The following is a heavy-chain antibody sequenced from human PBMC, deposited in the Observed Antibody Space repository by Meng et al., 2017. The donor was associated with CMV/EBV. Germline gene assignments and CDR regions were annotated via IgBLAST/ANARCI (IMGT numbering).Heavy chain of an antibody. CDR1: GFTFSSYS. Sequence: GESLQISCAASGFTFSSYSMNWVRQAPGKGLECVSSISSSSSYISYADSVKGRFTISRDNAKNSLYLQMNSLRAEDTAVYYCATNLNCSSTSCSRYFDYWGQGTLVTVSS. CDR2: ISSSSSYI. V-gene: IGHV3-21*01. CDR3: ATNLNCSSTSCSRYFDY. J-gene: IGHJ4*02. D-gene: IGHD2-2*01.